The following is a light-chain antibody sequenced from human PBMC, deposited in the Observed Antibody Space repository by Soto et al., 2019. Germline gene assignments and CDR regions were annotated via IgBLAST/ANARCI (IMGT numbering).Light chain of an antibody. CDR3: QQYNSYSWT. Sequence: DIEMTQSPSTLSASVGDRVTITCRASQSISSWLAWYQQKPGKAPKLLIYDASSLESGVPSRFSGSGSGTELTLTISSPQPDDFATYYCQQYNSYSWTFGQGTKVDI. CDR1: QSISSW. J-gene: IGKJ1*01. CDR2: DAS. V-gene: IGKV1-5*01.